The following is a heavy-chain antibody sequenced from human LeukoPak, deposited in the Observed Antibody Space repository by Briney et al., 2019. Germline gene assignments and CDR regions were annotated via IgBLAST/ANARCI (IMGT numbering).Heavy chain of an antibody. CDR3: ARDGYGLDTPMVSTIFDY. D-gene: IGHD5-18*01. V-gene: IGHV3-30-3*01. J-gene: IGHJ4*02. CDR2: ISYDGSNK. Sequence: PAGSLRLSCAASGFTFSSSAMHWVRQAPGKGLEWVAVISYDGSNKYYAGSVKGRFTISRDNSKNTLYLQMNSLRAEDTAVYYCARDGYGLDTPMVSTIFDYWGQGTLVTVSS. CDR1: GFTFSSSA.